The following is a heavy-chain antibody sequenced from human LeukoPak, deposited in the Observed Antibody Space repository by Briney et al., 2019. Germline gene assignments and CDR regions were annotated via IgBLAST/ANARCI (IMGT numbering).Heavy chain of an antibody. V-gene: IGHV3-23*01. D-gene: IGHD6-13*01. CDR1: GFTFSSYA. Sequence: GGSLRLSCAASGFTFSSYAMSWVRQAPGKGLEWVSAISASGASTFYAGSVKGRFTISRVNSKNTLYLQMNSLRAEDTAFYYCARDDAEQPRYCFDYWGQGTLVTVSS. CDR3: ARDDAEQPRYCFDY. J-gene: IGHJ4*02. CDR2: ISASGAST.